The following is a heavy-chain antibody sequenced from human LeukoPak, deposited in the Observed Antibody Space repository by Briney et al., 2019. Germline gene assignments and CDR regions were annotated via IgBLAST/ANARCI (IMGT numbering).Heavy chain of an antibody. CDR2: IYHSGST. CDR1: GGSISSGGYS. CDR3: ARAGLVWYFDL. J-gene: IGHJ2*01. V-gene: IGHV4-30-2*01. Sequence: SQTLSLTCAVSGGSISSGGYSWSWIRQPPGKGLEWIGYIYHSGSTYYNPSLKSRVTISVDRSKNQFSLKLSSVTAADTAVYYCARAGLVWYFDLWGRGTLVTVFS. D-gene: IGHD3-9*01.